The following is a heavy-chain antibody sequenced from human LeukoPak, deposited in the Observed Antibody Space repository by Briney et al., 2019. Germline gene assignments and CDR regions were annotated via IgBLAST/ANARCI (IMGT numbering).Heavy chain of an antibody. D-gene: IGHD2-15*01. Sequence: GGSLRLSCAASGLTFSSYWMHWVRHAPGKGLVWVSRINSDGSTTNYADSVKGRFTISRDNAENTLYLQMNSLRVEDTAVYYCTRRVSATRWFDPWGQGTLVTVSS. J-gene: IGHJ5*02. CDR3: TRRVSATRWFDP. V-gene: IGHV3-74*01. CDR2: INSDGSTT. CDR1: GLTFSSYW.